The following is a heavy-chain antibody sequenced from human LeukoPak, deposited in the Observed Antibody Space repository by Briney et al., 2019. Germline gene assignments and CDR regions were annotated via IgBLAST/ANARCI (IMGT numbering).Heavy chain of an antibody. CDR2: IYTSGST. J-gene: IGHJ4*02. D-gene: IGHD2-2*01. CDR3: ARTSSSTISSDY. V-gene: IGHV4-4*07. CDR1: GGSIIDYY. Sequence: PSETLSLTCTVSGGSIIDYYWSWIRQSAGKGLEWIGRIYTSGSTNYNPSLKSRVTMSVDTTKNQFSLKLTSVTAADTAVYYCARTSSSTISSDYWGQGTLVTVSS.